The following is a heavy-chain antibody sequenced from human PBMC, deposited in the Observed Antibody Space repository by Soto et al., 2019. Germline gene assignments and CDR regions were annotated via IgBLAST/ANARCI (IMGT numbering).Heavy chain of an antibody. V-gene: IGHV3-30-3*01. Sequence: QVQLVESGGGVVQPGRSLRLSCAASGFTFSSYAMHWVHQAPGKGLEWVAVISYDGSNKYYADSVKGRFTISRDNSKNTLYLQMNSLRAEDTAVYYCAREIAAAGCFDYWGQGTLVTVSS. CDR1: GFTFSSYA. CDR3: AREIAAAGCFDY. J-gene: IGHJ4*02. CDR2: ISYDGSNK. D-gene: IGHD6-13*01.